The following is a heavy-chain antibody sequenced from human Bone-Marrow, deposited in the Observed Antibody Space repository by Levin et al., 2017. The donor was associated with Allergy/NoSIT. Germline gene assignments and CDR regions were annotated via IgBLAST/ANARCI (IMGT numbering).Heavy chain of an antibody. CDR3: AKEGYSSGRYAFDI. CDR2: ISYDGSQQ. CDR1: GFTFSSYG. Sequence: AGGSLRLSCAASGFTFSSYGMHWVRQAPGKGLEWVAVISYDGSQQYYADSVKGRFTISRDNLKNTLYLQMDSLRTEDTAMYYCAKEGYSSGRYAFDIWGQGTMVSVSS. J-gene: IGHJ3*02. V-gene: IGHV3-30*18. D-gene: IGHD6-19*01.